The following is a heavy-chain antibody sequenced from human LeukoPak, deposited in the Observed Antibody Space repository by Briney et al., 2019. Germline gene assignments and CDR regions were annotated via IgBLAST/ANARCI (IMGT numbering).Heavy chain of an antibody. D-gene: IGHD3-9*01. CDR1: GGSFSSYD. CDR2: IIPIFGTA. J-gene: IGHJ6*04. CDR3: AARFYDIVTGNYYYGMDV. V-gene: IGHV1-69*06. Sequence: SVKVSCNVSGGSFSSYDISWVRQAPGQGLESMVGIIPIFGTANYAQNFQGKVTINAVKSKCTAYMEPRSLRPEDTAVYYCAARFYDIVTGNYYYGMDVWGKGTTVTVSS.